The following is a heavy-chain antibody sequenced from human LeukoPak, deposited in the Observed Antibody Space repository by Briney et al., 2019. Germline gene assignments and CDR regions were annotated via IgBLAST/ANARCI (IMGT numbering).Heavy chain of an antibody. D-gene: IGHD4-11*01. V-gene: IGHV3-15*01. J-gene: IGHJ4*02. CDR2: IKSKTGGGTT. CDR3: ATPTDYPAY. CDR1: GFTFSNAW. Sequence: GGSLRLSCAASGFTFSNAWMSWVRQAPGKGLEWVGRIKSKTGGGTTDCAAPVKGRFTISRDDSKNTLYLQMNSLKTEDTAVYYCATPTDYPAYWGQGTLVTVSS.